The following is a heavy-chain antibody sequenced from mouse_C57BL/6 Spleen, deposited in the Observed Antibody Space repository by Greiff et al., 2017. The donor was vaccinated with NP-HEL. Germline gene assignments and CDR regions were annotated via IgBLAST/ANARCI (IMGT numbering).Heavy chain of an antibody. Sequence: QVQLQQSGAELVRPGSSVKLSCKASGYTFTSYWMHWVKQRPIQGLEWIGNIDPSDSETHYNQKFKDKATLTVDKSSSTAYMQLSSLTSEDSAVYYCARGIYYGNYYWFAYWGQGTLVTVSA. J-gene: IGHJ3*01. D-gene: IGHD2-1*01. CDR3: ARGIYYGNYYWFAY. V-gene: IGHV1-52*01. CDR1: GYTFTSYW. CDR2: IDPSDSET.